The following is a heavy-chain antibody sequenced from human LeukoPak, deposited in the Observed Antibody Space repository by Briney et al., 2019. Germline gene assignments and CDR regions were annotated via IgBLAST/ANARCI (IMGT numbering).Heavy chain of an antibody. V-gene: IGHV3-11*01. D-gene: IGHD3-22*01. CDR1: GFTLSDYY. CDR2: ISSSGSTI. Sequence: GGSLRLSCAASGFTLSDYYMSWIRQAPGKGLEWVSYISSSGSTIYYADSVKGRFTISRDNAKNSLYLQMNSLRAEDTAVYYCASLYDSSGYYLDYWGQGTLVTVSS. CDR3: ASLYDSSGYYLDY. J-gene: IGHJ4*02.